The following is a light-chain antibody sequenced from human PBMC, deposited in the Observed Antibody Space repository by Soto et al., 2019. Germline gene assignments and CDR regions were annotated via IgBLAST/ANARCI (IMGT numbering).Light chain of an antibody. CDR2: DAS. V-gene: IGKV3D-15*01. J-gene: IGKJ5*01. CDR1: QSVSSN. CDR3: QQYKSWPPIT. Sequence: EIVMTQSPATLSVSPGERATLSCRASQSVSSNLAWYQQKPGQAPRLLIYDASNRATGIPARFSGSGSGTDFTLTISSLQSEDFAIYYCQQYKSWPPITFGQGTRLEIK.